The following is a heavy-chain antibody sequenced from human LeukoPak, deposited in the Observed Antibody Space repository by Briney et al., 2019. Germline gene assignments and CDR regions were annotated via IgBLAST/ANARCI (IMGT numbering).Heavy chain of an antibody. CDR3: ARDAPYGSGSYPFDY. Sequence: GGSLRLSCAASGFTFSSYSMNWVRQAPGKGLEWVSSISSSSSYIYYADSVKGRFTISRDNAKNSLCLQMNSLRAEDTAVYYCARDAPYGSGSYPFDYWGQGTLVTVSS. CDR2: ISSSSSYI. CDR1: GFTFSSYS. J-gene: IGHJ4*02. D-gene: IGHD3-10*01. V-gene: IGHV3-21*01.